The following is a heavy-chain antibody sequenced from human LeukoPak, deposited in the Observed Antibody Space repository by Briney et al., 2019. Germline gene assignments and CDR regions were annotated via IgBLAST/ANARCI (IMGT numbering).Heavy chain of an antibody. CDR1: GLTFSDYG. CDR3: ARDKYSSSWYDFDY. J-gene: IGHJ4*02. V-gene: IGHV3-48*02. Sequence: GGSLRLSCKASGLTFSDYGMNWVRQAPGKGLQWVSYCSGGSSSIYYADSVEGRFTISRDNAKNSLYLQMNSLRDEDTAVYYCARDKYSSSWYDFDYWGQGTLVTVSS. CDR2: CSGGSSSI. D-gene: IGHD6-13*01.